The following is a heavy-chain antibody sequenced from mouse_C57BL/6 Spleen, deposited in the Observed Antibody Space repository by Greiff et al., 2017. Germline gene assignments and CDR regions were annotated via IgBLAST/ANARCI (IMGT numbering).Heavy chain of an antibody. Sequence: VQLQQSGAELARPGASVKLSCKASGYTFTSYGISWVKARTGQGLEWIGEIYPRSGNTYYNEKFKGKATLTADKSSSTAYMELRSLTSEDSAVYFCARLRELTGTEAYWGQGTLVTVSA. D-gene: IGHD4-1*01. CDR1: GYTFTSYG. CDR2: IYPRSGNT. CDR3: ARLRELTGTEAY. J-gene: IGHJ3*01. V-gene: IGHV1-81*01.